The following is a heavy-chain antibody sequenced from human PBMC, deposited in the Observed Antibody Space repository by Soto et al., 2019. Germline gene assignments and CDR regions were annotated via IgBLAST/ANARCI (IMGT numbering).Heavy chain of an antibody. J-gene: IGHJ5*02. Sequence: EVQLVESGGGLVKPGGSLRLSCAASGFTFSSYSMNWVRQAPGKGLEWVSSISSSSSYIYYADSVKGRFTISRDNAKNSLYLQMNSLRAEDTAVYYCAGTGADDYGDWFDPWGQGTLVTVSS. CDR1: GFTFSSYS. D-gene: IGHD4-17*01. CDR2: ISSSSSYI. V-gene: IGHV3-21*01. CDR3: AGTGADDYGDWFDP.